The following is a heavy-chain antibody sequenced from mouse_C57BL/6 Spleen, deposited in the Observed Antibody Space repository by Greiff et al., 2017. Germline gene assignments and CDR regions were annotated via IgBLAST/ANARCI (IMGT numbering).Heavy chain of an antibody. Sequence: QVQLKQPGAELVRPGSSVKLSCKASGYTFTSYWMHWVKQRPIQGLEWIGNIDPSDSETHYNQKFKDKATLTVDKSSSTAYMQLSSLTSEDSAVYYCARGDYYGSSYVLFDYWGQGTTLTVSS. J-gene: IGHJ2*01. CDR3: ARGDYYGSSYVLFDY. CDR2: IDPSDSET. V-gene: IGHV1-52*01. CDR1: GYTFTSYW. D-gene: IGHD1-1*01.